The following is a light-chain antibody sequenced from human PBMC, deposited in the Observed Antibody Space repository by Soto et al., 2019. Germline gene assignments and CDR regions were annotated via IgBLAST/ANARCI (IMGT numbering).Light chain of an antibody. CDR2: GNK. CDR1: GLNIGAGYD. V-gene: IGLV1-40*01. Sequence: HSVLTQPPSVSGALGQRVTISCTGSGLNIGAGYDVHWYQQLPGTAPKVVIYGNKIRPSGVPDRFSGSKSGTSASLAITGLQAGDEAEYYCQSFDAGVSGYVFGPGTKLTVL. J-gene: IGLJ1*01. CDR3: QSFDAGVSGYV.